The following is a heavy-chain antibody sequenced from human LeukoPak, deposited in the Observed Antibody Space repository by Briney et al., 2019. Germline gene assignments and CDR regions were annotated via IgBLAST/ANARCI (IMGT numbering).Heavy chain of an antibody. D-gene: IGHD3-10*01. V-gene: IGHV1-69*13. CDR2: IIPIFGTA. CDR1: GGTFSSYA. CDR3: ARAPSFGYGSGSYYPY. Sequence: ASVKVSCKASGGTFSSYAISWVRQAPGQGLEWMGGIIPIFGTANYAQKFQGRVTITADESTSTAYMELSSLRSEDTAVYYCARAPSFGYGSGSYYPYWGQGTLVTVSS. J-gene: IGHJ4*02.